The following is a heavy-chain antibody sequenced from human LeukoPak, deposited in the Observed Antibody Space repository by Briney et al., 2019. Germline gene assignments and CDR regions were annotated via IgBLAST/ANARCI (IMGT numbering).Heavy chain of an antibody. Sequence: PSETLSLTCTVSGGSISSSSYYWGWIRQPPGKGLEWIGSIYYSGSTYYNPSLKSRVTISVDTSKNQFSLKLSSVTAADTAVYYCAGIYDSSGRGGGLFDYWGQGTLVTVSS. D-gene: IGHD3-22*01. V-gene: IGHV4-39*07. CDR2: IYYSGST. CDR3: AGIYDSSGRGGGLFDY. CDR1: GGSISSSSYY. J-gene: IGHJ4*02.